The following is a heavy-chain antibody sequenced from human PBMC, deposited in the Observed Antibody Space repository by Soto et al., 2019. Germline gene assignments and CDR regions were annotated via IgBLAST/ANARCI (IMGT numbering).Heavy chain of an antibody. CDR2: ISYDGSNK. CDR3: AKDQARRMYYDILTGYSGFDY. V-gene: IGHV3-30*18. D-gene: IGHD3-9*01. CDR1: GFTFSSYG. Sequence: SLRLSCAASGFTFSSYGMHWVRQAPGKGLGWVAVISYDGSNKYYADSVKGRFTISRDNSKNTLYLQMNSLRAEDTAVYYCAKDQARRMYYDILTGYSGFDYWGQGTLVTVSS. J-gene: IGHJ4*02.